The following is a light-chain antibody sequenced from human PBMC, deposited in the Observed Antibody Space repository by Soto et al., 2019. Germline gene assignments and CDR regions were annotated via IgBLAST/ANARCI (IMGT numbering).Light chain of an antibody. J-gene: IGKJ1*01. CDR3: LQYHTYRT. V-gene: IGKV1-5*01. CDR2: DVS. Sequence: DIQMTQSPSTLSASVGDRVTITCRASQIISPWLAWYQQKPGKAPKLLIFDVSNLESGVPSRFSGSGSGTEFTLTISSLQPDDFATYYCLQYHTYRTFGQGTKVDIK. CDR1: QIISPW.